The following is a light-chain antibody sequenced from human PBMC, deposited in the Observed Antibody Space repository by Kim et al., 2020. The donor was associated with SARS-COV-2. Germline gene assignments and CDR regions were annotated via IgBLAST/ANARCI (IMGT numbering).Light chain of an antibody. Sequence: QSALTQPASVSGSPGQSITMSCTGTNRDVGGYNLISWYQQHPGKAPKLMIYEVSERPSGVSNRFSGSKSGNTASLTISGLQAEDEADYYCCSYAGSRTYVLFGGGTQLTVL. CDR2: EVS. CDR1: NRDVGGYNL. V-gene: IGLV2-23*02. J-gene: IGLJ2*01. CDR3: CSYAGSRTYVL.